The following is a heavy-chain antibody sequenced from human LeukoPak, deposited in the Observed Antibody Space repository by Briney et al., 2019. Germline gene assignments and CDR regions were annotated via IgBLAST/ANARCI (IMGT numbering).Heavy chain of an antibody. CDR1: GGSISSRSYY. D-gene: IGHD1-26*01. CDR2: IYYSGST. CDR3: ARDPSIVGATSFDY. J-gene: IGHJ4*02. Sequence: SETLSLTCTVSGGSISSRSYYWGWIRQPPGKGLEWIGSIYYSGSTYYNPSLKSRVTISVDTSKNQFSLKLSSVTAADTAVYYCARDPSIVGATSFDYWGQGTLVTVSS. V-gene: IGHV4-39*07.